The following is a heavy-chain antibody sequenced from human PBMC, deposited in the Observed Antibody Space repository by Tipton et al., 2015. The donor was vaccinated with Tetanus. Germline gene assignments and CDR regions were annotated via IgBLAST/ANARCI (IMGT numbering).Heavy chain of an antibody. CDR2: TWSHGGNI. D-gene: IGHD3-22*01. CDR3: ARDGDTSGHYGIFDS. Sequence: RSLRLSCAASGFTFSSYGMHWVRQAPGKGLEWVAVTWSHGGNIYYADSVKGRCAVSRDNSKNTVYLQMNSLSAEDTAVYYCARDGDTSGHYGIFDSWGQGTLLIVSS. CDR1: GFTFSSYG. V-gene: IGHV3-33*01. J-gene: IGHJ4*02.